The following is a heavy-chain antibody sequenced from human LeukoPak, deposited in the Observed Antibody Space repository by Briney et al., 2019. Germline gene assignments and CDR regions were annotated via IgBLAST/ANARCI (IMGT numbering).Heavy chain of an antibody. CDR1: GGSISSGSYY. CDR2: IYYSGST. J-gene: IGHJ4*02. CDR3: ARLINNKFDY. D-gene: IGHD1/OR15-1a*01. Sequence: SETLSLTCTVSGGSISSGSYYWSWIRQPPGKGLEWIGYIYYSGSTNYKPSLKSRVTISVDTSKNQFSLKLSSVTAADTAVYYCARLINNKFDYWGQGTLVTVSS. V-gene: IGHV4-61*01.